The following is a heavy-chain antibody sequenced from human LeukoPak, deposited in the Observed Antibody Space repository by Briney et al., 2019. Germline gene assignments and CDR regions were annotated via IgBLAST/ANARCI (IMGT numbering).Heavy chain of an antibody. CDR1: GFTFSPYW. V-gene: IGHV3-23*01. Sequence: GGSLRLSCAASGFTFSPYWMSWVRQAPGKGLEWVSTISNSDGSTYYADSVKGRFSISRDNSENTLYLQMNSLRAEDTAVYYCAKATGYLLWGQGTLVTVSS. J-gene: IGHJ4*02. D-gene: IGHD1-14*01. CDR3: AKATGYLL. CDR2: ISNSDGST.